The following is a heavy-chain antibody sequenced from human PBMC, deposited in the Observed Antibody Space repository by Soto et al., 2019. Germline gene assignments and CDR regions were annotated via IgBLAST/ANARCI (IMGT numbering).Heavy chain of an antibody. V-gene: IGHV4-39*01. CDR2: TYYNGNA. CDR3: ARHFVAVVIKGWGY. CDR1: GGSIDRSNYY. D-gene: IGHD3-10*01. J-gene: IGHJ4*02. Sequence: NPSETLSLTCNVSGGSIDRSNYYWDWLRQPPGKGLEWIGTTYYNGNAYYNPSLKSRVSMSVYTSKNQFSLKLVSVTAADTVVYYCARHFVAVVIKGWGYWGQGTLVTVS.